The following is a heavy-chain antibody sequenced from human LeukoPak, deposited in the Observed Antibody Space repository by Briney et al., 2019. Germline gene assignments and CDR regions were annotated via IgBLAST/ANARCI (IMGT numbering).Heavy chain of an antibody. V-gene: IGHV3-23*01. J-gene: IGHJ4*02. Sequence: GGPLRLSCAASGFTFSSFAMSWVRQAPGKGLEWVSVISGSGGSTSYADSVKGRFTISRDNSKNTLYLQMNSLRAEDTAVYYCAKEVVARLGDYWGQGTLVTVSS. D-gene: IGHD1-1*01. CDR2: ISGSGGST. CDR1: GFTFSSFA. CDR3: AKEVVARLGDY.